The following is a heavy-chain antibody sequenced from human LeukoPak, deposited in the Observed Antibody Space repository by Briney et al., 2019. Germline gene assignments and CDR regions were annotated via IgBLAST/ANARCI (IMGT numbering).Heavy chain of an antibody. Sequence: PGESLKISCEGSGYSFTSYWISWVRQMPGKGLEWMGRIDPSDSYTNYSPSFQGHVTISADKSISTAYLQWSSLKASDTAMYYCARRCGSRSCPFDYWGQGTLVTVSS. CDR1: GYSFTSYW. D-gene: IGHD2-2*01. V-gene: IGHV5-10-1*01. J-gene: IGHJ4*02. CDR2: IDPSDSYT. CDR3: ARRCGSRSCPFDY.